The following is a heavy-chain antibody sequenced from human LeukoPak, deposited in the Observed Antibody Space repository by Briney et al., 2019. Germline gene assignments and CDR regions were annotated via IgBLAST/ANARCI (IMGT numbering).Heavy chain of an antibody. CDR1: GGSISSYY. J-gene: IGHJ4*02. CDR2: ICKTGNT. CDR3: ASRTYVDRPEC. D-gene: IGHD5-12*01. V-gene: IGHV4-59*01. Sequence: SETLSLTCAVSGGSISSYYWSWIRQPPGKGLEWIGYICKTGNTNYNPSLKSRVTISVDTSKNQFSLKLSSVTAADTAMYYCASRTYVDRPECWGQGTLVTVSS.